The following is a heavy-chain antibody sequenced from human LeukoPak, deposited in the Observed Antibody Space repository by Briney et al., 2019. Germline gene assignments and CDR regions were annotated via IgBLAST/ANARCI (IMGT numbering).Heavy chain of an antibody. D-gene: IGHD3-22*01. CDR2: INPNSGGT. CDR3: ARATSPITMIVVVIHDHFGY. J-gene: IGHJ4*02. V-gene: IGHV1-2*02. CDR1: GYTFTGYY. Sequence: GASVKVSCKASGYTFTGYYMHWVRQAPGQGLEWMGWINPNSGGTNYAQKFQGRVTMTRDTSISTAYMELSRLRSDDTAVYYCARATSPITMIVVVIHDHFGYWGQGTLVTVSS.